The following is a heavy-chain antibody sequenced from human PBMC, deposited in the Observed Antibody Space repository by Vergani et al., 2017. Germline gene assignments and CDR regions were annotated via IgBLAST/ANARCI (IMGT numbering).Heavy chain of an antibody. Sequence: QAQLQESGPGLVKPSETLSLTCHVFGVSVTDYNCNWFGQPPGKGLEWIGSLSTTGGATHASHNPSLKCRVSISVDTSKSQFSLRLTSVTAADSAIYYCAGDTHSWQRADRWGQGLLVSVTS. J-gene: IGHJ5*02. CDR3: AGDTHSWQRADR. CDR1: GVSVTDYN. CDR2: LSTTGGA. D-gene: IGHD6-13*01. V-gene: IGHV4-59*02.